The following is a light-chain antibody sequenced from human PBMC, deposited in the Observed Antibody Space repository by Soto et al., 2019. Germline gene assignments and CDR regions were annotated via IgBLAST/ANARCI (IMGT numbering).Light chain of an antibody. V-gene: IGKV3-20*01. Sequence: EIVLTQSPGTLSLSPGERATLSCRASQTVRTNYLAWFQHKPGQAPRLLIYGASSRATGIPDRFSGSGSGTDFPLTITRLEPEDFAVYFCQQYSDSPLTFGGGTKVEIK. CDR1: QTVRTNY. CDR2: GAS. CDR3: QQYSDSPLT. J-gene: IGKJ4*01.